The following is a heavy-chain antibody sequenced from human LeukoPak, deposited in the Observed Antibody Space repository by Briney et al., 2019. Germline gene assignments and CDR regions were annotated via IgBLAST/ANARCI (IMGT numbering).Heavy chain of an antibody. CDR2: ISYDGSNK. CDR1: GFTFSSYG. V-gene: IGHV3-30*18. J-gene: IGHJ4*02. CDR3: AKDFYYGSGSYS. Sequence: PGRSLRLSCAASGFTFSSYGMHWVRQAPGKGLEWVAVISYDGSNKYYADSVKGRFTISRDNSKNTLYLQMNSLRAEDTAVYYCAKDFYYGSGSYSWGQGTLVTVSS. D-gene: IGHD3-10*01.